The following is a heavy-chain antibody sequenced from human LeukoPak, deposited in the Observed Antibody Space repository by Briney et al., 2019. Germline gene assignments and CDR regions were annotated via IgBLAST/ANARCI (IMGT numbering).Heavy chain of an antibody. Sequence: GGSLGLSCAASGFTFNNYGMYWVRQAPGKGLEWVAFIRFDGSNIFYADSVKGRFTISRDNSKNTLYLQMNSLRAEDTAVYYCASRQATVVTHWGQGTLVTVSS. CDR2: IRFDGSNI. V-gene: IGHV3-30*02. CDR3: ASRQATVVTH. D-gene: IGHD4-23*01. CDR1: GFTFNNYG. J-gene: IGHJ4*02.